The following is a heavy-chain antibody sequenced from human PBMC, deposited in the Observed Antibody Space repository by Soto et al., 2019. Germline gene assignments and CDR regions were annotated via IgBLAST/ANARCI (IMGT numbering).Heavy chain of an antibody. CDR3: ARDRAAAGTHWFDP. CDR1: GGTFSSYA. J-gene: IGHJ5*02. D-gene: IGHD6-13*01. Sequence: GASVKVSCKAAGGTFSSYAISWVRQAPGQGLEWMGGIIPIFGTANYAQKFQGRVTITADESTSTAYMELSSLRSEDTAVYYCARDRAAAGTHWFDPWGQGTLVTVS. CDR2: IIPIFGTA. V-gene: IGHV1-69*13.